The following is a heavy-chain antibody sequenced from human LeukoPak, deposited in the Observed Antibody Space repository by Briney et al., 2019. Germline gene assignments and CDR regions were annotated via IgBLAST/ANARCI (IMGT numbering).Heavy chain of an antibody. Sequence: SVKVSCKASGGTFSSYAISWVRQVPGQGLEWMGRIIPILGIANYAQKFQGRVTITADKSTSTAYMELSSLRSEDTAVYYCASHLGYCSSTSCYRYYYYYYYMDVWGKGTTVTVSS. V-gene: IGHV1-69*04. J-gene: IGHJ6*03. CDR2: IIPILGIA. D-gene: IGHD2-2*02. CDR1: GGTFSSYA. CDR3: ASHLGYCSSTSCYRYYYYYYYMDV.